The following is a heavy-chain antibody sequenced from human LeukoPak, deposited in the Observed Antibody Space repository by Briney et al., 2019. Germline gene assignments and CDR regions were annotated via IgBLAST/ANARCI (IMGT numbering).Heavy chain of an antibody. CDR2: IWYDGSIQ. CDR1: GFTFSDYA. CDR3: ARAGYCSGGSCYGSDY. D-gene: IGHD2-15*01. V-gene: IGHV3-33*08. Sequence: GGSLRLSCSASGFTFSDYAMHWVRQAPGKGLEWVAAIWYDGSIQYYADSAKGRFTISRDNSKNTLYLQMDSLRAEDTAVYYCARAGYCSGGSCYGSDYWGQGTLVSVSS. J-gene: IGHJ4*02.